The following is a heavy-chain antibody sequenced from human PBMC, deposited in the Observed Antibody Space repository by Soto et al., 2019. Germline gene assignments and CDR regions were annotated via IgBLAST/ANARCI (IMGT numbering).Heavy chain of an antibody. CDR3: ARDRQGIVVVPAAIRYYYYGMDV. Sequence: ASVKVSCKASGYTFTSYGISWVRQVPGQGLEWMGWISAYNGNTNYAQKLQGRVTMTTDTSTSTAYMELRSLRSDDTAVYYCARDRQGIVVVPAAIRYYYYGMDVWGQ. D-gene: IGHD2-2*02. V-gene: IGHV1-18*04. CDR2: ISAYNGNT. CDR1: GYTFTSYG. J-gene: IGHJ6*02.